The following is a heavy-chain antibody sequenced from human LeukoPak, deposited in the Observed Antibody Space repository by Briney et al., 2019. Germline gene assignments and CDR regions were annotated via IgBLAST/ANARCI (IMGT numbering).Heavy chain of an antibody. CDR1: GGSFSGYY. CDR2: INHSGST. Sequence: SETLTLTCAVYGGSFSGYYWSWIRQPPGKGLEWIGEINHSGSTNYNPSLKSRVTISVDTSKNQFSLKLSSVTAADTAVYYCARRLQGGSSGPRFDPWGQGTLVTVSS. V-gene: IGHV4-34*01. CDR3: ARRLQGGSSGPRFDP. D-gene: IGHD6-19*01. J-gene: IGHJ5*02.